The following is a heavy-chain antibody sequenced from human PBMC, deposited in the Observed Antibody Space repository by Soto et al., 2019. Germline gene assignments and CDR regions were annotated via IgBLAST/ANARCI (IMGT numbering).Heavy chain of an antibody. Sequence: QVQLVQSGAEVKKPGASVKVSCKASGYTFTSYGISWVRQAPGQGLEWMGWISAYNGNTNYAQKLQGRVTMTTDTSTSTAYMELRSMRSDDTAVYYCARDGVEMYNWNSHPSGDFDYWGQGTLVTVSS. V-gene: IGHV1-18*04. CDR1: GYTFTSYG. J-gene: IGHJ4*02. CDR3: ARDGVEMYNWNSHPSGDFDY. D-gene: IGHD1-7*01. CDR2: ISAYNGNT.